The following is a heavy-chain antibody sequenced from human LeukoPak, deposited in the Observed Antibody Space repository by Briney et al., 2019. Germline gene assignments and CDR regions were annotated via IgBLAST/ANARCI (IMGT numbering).Heavy chain of an antibody. J-gene: IGHJ4*02. Sequence: PGRSLRLSCAASGFTFSSYGMHWVRQAPGKGLEWGAVISYDGSNKYYADSVKGRFTISRDNSKNTLYLQMNSLRAEDTAVYYCAKDGLCLLDYWGQGTLVTVSS. CDR1: GFTFSSYG. CDR3: AKDGLCLLDY. CDR2: ISYDGSNK. V-gene: IGHV3-30*18. D-gene: IGHD5/OR15-5a*01.